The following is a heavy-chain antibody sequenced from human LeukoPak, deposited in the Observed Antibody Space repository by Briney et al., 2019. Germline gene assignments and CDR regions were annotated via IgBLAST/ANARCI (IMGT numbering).Heavy chain of an antibody. V-gene: IGHV3-9*01. D-gene: IGHD2-2*01. J-gene: IGHJ4*02. CDR2: ITWNSGST. CDR1: GFSFDDYA. Sequence: GGSLRLSCAASGFSFDDYAMHWVRQAPGKGLEWVSGITWNSGSTGYADSVKGRFTISRDNAKNSLFVQMNSLRAEDTALYYCAKDACSGTSCSFDYRGQGTLVTVSS. CDR3: AKDACSGTSCSFDY.